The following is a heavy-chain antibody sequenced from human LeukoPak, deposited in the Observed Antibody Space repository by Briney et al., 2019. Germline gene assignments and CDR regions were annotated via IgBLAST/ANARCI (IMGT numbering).Heavy chain of an antibody. V-gene: IGHV4-34*01. Sequence: PSETLSLTCAVYGGSFSGYYWSWIRQPPGKGLEWIGEINHSGSTNYNPSLKSRVTISVDTSKNQFSLKLSSVTAADTAVYYCARHYRYYYDSSGYYLYYFDYWGQGTLVTVSS. CDR3: ARHYRYYYDSSGYYLYYFDY. J-gene: IGHJ4*02. CDR1: GGSFSGYY. CDR2: INHSGST. D-gene: IGHD3-22*01.